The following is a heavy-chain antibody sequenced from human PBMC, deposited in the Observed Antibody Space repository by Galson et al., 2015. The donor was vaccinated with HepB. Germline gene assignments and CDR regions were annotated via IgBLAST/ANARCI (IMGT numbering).Heavy chain of an antibody. D-gene: IGHD3-9*01. Sequence: TLSLTCTVSGGSISSGGYYWSWIRQHPGKGLEWIGYIYYSGSTYYNPSLKSRVTISVDTSKNQFSLKLSSVTAADTAVYYCARVHDILTGGRYYFDYWGQGTLVTVSS. CDR2: IYYSGST. V-gene: IGHV4-31*03. CDR3: ARVHDILTGGRYYFDY. J-gene: IGHJ4*02. CDR1: GGSISSGGYY.